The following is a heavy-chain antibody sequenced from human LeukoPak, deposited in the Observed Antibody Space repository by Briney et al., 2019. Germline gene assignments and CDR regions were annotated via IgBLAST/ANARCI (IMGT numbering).Heavy chain of an antibody. CDR3: ARFGARPYYDFWSGYYEEDWFDP. V-gene: IGHV4-61*05. D-gene: IGHD3-3*01. CDR1: GGSISSSSYY. CDR2: IYYSGST. J-gene: IGHJ5*02. Sequence: SETLSLTCTVSGGSISSSSYYWGWIRQPPGKGLEWIGYIYYSGSTNYNPSLKSRVTISVDTSKNQFSLKLSSVTAADTAVYYCARFGARPYYDFWSGYYEEDWFDPWGQGTLVTVSS.